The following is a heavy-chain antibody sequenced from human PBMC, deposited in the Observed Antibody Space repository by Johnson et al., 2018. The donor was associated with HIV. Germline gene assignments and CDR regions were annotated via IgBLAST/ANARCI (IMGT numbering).Heavy chain of an antibody. CDR1: GFPVSRNY. CDR3: AKDGQRGRAMKVARLGAFDI. D-gene: IGHD3-22*01. Sequence: VQLVESGGGLIQPGGSLRLSCAASGFPVSRNYMTWVRQATGKGLECVSVIYNNDGTQYADSVKGRFTISRDNSKNTVYLQRNSLRPEDTAVYYWAKDGQRGRAMKVARLGAFDIWGQGTMVTVSS. V-gene: IGHV3-53*01. J-gene: IGHJ3*02. CDR2: IYNNDGT.